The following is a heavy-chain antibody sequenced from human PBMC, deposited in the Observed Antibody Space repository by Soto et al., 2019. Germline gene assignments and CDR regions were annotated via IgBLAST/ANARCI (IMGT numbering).Heavy chain of an antibody. J-gene: IGHJ3*02. CDR3: ATCSPAFEI. D-gene: IGHD3-10*02. Sequence: SVKISFKTSGYTFTGYGITWVRQAPGQGLEWMGWITTDKGKTTYAQKFQGRVTMTTDASTSTAYMELRSLRSDDPAVYCCATCSPAFEIWGQGTLVTVSS. V-gene: IGHV1-18*01. CDR1: GYTFTGYG. CDR2: ITTDKGKT.